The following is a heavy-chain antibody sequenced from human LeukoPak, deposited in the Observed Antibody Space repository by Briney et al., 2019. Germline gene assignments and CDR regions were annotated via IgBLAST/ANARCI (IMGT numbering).Heavy chain of an antibody. D-gene: IGHD3-10*01. CDR1: GGSISSGDYY. CDR2: IYYSGST. J-gene: IGHJ4*02. CDR3: ARGEVTMVRGVISPTLNY. V-gene: IGHV4-30-4*01. Sequence: TPSETLSLTCTVSGGSISSGDYYWSWLRQPPGKGLEWIGYIYYSGSTYYNPSLKSRVTISVDTSKYQFSLKLLSVTAADTAVYYCARGEVTMVRGVISPTLNYWGQGTLVTVSS.